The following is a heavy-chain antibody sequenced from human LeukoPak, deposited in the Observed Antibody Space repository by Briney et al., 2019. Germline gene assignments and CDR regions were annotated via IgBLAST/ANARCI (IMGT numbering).Heavy chain of an antibody. D-gene: IGHD3-10*02. V-gene: IGHV3-74*01. Sequence: TGGSLRLSCAASGFTFSSYWMHWVRQPPGKGLVWVSRINSDGSSTSYADSVKGRFTISRDNAKNTLYLQMNSLKAEDTAIYYCAKDVRPGGGGMDVWGQGTTVTVSS. CDR3: AKDVRPGGGGMDV. J-gene: IGHJ6*02. CDR1: GFTFSSYW. CDR2: INSDGSST.